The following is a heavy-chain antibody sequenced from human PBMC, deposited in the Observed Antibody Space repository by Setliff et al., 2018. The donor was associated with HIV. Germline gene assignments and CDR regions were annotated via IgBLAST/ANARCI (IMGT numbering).Heavy chain of an antibody. Sequence: SETLSLTCAVSAGSISSYYWSWIRQPPGKGLEWIGYVFYSGSANYNPSLKSRVTISVDTSKNHFSLKLRSVTAADTAVYYCARNPCSGGSCPDAFDIWGQGTLVTVSS. D-gene: IGHD2-15*01. V-gene: IGHV4-59*01. CDR1: AGSISSYY. J-gene: IGHJ4*02. CDR2: VFYSGSA. CDR3: ARNPCSGGSCPDAFDI.